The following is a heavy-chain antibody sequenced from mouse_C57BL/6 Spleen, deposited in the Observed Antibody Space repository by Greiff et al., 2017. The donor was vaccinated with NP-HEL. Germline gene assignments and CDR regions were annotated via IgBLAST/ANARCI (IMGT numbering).Heavy chain of an antibody. CDR1: GFTFSSYA. CDR2: ISDGGSYT. D-gene: IGHD1-1*01. J-gene: IGHJ2*01. V-gene: IGHV5-4*01. Sequence: DVKLVESGGGLVKPGGSLKLSCAASGFTFSSYAMSWVRQTPEKRLEWVATISDGGSYTYYPDNVKGRFTISRDNAKNNLYLQMSHLKSEDTAMYYCARDVYGSSYVYFDYWGQGTTLTVSS. CDR3: ARDVYGSSYVYFDY.